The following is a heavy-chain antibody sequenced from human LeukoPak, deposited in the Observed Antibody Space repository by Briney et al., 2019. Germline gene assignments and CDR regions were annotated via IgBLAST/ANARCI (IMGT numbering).Heavy chain of an antibody. Sequence: GRSLRLSCAASGFTFSSYAMHWVRQAPGKGLEWVAVISYDGSNKYYADSVKGRFTISRDNPKNTLYLQMNSLRAEDTAVYYCARDRYYYDSSGYYPFGYWGQGTLVTVSS. CDR1: GFTFSSYA. D-gene: IGHD3-22*01. V-gene: IGHV3-30-3*01. J-gene: IGHJ4*02. CDR2: ISYDGSNK. CDR3: ARDRYYYDSSGYYPFGY.